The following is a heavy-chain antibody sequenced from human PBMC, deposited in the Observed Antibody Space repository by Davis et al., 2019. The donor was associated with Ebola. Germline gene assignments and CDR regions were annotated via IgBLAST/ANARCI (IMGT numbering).Heavy chain of an antibody. CDR3: ASYRVITGLINNSRAEYFEP. J-gene: IGHJ1*01. CDR1: DDSVSSGTYS. V-gene: IGHV4-61*01. CDR2: IYYSGST. D-gene: IGHD3-22*01. Sequence: MPSETLSLTCTVSDDSVSSGTYSWSWIRQPPGKGLEWIGYIYYSGSTYYSPSLKSRVTISVDTSKNQFSLKLSSVTAADTAVYYCASYRVITGLINNSRAEYFEPWGQGTLVTVSS.